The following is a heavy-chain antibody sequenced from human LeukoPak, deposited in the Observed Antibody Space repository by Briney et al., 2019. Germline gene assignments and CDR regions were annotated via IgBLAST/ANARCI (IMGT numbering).Heavy chain of an antibody. CDR2: INEDGSTT. V-gene: IGHV3-74*01. Sequence: GRSLRLSCAASGFTFSSNWMHWVRRAPGKGLVWVSRINEDGSTTNYADSVKGRSTIFRDNAKNTLYLQMNSLRAEDTAVYYCVRDLGGRSGHWGQGTLVTVSS. D-gene: IGHD1-26*01. CDR1: GFTFSSNW. J-gene: IGHJ4*02. CDR3: VRDLGGRSGH.